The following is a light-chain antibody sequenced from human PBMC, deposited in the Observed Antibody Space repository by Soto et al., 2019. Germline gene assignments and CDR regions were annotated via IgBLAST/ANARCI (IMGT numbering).Light chain of an antibody. CDR1: QSISSY. CDR3: QQSYSTPWT. V-gene: IGKV1-39*01. CDR2: AAS. J-gene: IGKJ1*01. Sequence: IQITQSPSSVSASVGDRVTITCRASQSISSYLNWYQQKPGKAPKLLIYAASSLQSGVPSRFSGSGSGTDFTLTISSLQPEDFATYYCQQSYSTPWTFGQGTKVDIK.